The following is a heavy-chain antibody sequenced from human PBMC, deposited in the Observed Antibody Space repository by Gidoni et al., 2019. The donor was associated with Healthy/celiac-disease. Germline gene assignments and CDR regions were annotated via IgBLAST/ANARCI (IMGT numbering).Heavy chain of an antibody. D-gene: IGHD6-6*01. CDR2: INHSGNT. CDR1: GGSFSGYY. J-gene: IGHJ6*02. CDR3: AREGDIAAREYYYYYGMDV. Sequence: QVQLQQWGAGLLKPSETLSLTCAVYGGSFSGYYWSWIRQPPGKGLEWSGEINHSGNTNYNPSLKSRVTISVDTSKNQFSLKLSSVTAADTAVYYCAREGDIAAREYYYYYGMDVWGQGTTVTVSS. V-gene: IGHV4-34*01.